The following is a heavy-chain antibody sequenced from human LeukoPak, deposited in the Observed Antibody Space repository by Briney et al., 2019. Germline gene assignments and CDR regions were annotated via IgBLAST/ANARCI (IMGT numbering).Heavy chain of an antibody. CDR2: ISAGNGNT. CDR3: ARDRGNYLLPY. CDR1: GYTFADYA. D-gene: IGHD1-26*01. J-gene: IGHJ4*02. Sequence: ASVKVSCKASGYTFADYAIFWVRQAPGQRLEWMGWISAGNGNTRYSQKFHDRLTISRDTPASTVYMELSSLRSEDTAIYYCARDRGNYLLPYWGQGTLVTVSA. V-gene: IGHV1-3*01.